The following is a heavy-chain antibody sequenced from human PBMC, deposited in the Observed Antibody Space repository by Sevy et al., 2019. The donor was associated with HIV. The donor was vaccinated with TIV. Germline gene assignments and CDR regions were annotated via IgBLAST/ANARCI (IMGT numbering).Heavy chain of an antibody. CDR2: ITSSGENT. V-gene: IGHV3-23*01. CDR3: AKVLYGGGSQVFDC. CDR1: GFTFSSYA. D-gene: IGHD2-15*01. Sequence: GGSLRLSCAVSGFTFSSYAMNWVHQAPGKGLEWVSSITSSGENTYSADSVKGRFTISRDNSKNTLFLQMNNLGAEDTAVYYCAKVLYGGGSQVFDCWGQRTLVTVSS. J-gene: IGHJ4*02.